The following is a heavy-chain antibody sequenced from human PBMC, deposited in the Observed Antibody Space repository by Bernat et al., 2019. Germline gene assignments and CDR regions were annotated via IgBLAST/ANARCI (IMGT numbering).Heavy chain of an antibody. CDR2: IYYSGST. Sequence: QVQLQESGPGLVKPSETLSLTCTVSGGSISSYYWSWIRQPPGKGLEWIGYIYYSGSTNYNPSLKSRVTISVDTSKNQFSLKLSSVTAADTAVYYCARGLVGSGSYYTDAFDIWGQGTMVTVSS. D-gene: IGHD3-10*01. V-gene: IGHV4-59*01. CDR1: GGSISSYY. CDR3: ARGLVGSGSYYTDAFDI. J-gene: IGHJ3*02.